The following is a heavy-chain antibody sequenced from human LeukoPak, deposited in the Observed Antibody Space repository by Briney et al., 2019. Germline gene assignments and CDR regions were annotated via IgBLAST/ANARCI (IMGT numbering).Heavy chain of an antibody. D-gene: IGHD3-10*01. CDR1: GYTFIVYY. CDR2: INPDSGVT. CDR3: ARAMFSGSYYRMPY. V-gene: IGHV1-2*02. Sequence: GASVKVSCKSSGYTFIVYYVHWVRQAPGQGLEWVGWINPDSGVTNYAQKFQGRVRMTRDASINTAFLDLGSLRSDDTAVYYCARAMFSGSYYRMPYWGQGTLVTVSS. J-gene: IGHJ4*02.